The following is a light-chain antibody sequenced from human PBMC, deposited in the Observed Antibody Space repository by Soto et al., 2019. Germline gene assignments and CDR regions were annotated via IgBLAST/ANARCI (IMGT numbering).Light chain of an antibody. CDR3: QQYNTLWT. Sequence: DIQMTQSPSTLSASVGDRVTITCRASQNINNWLAWYQQKPGKAPKLLIFDASNLESGVPSRFSGSGSGTEFTLTVSSLQPDDFATYYCQQYNTLWTFGQGTRWIS. V-gene: IGKV1-5*01. CDR1: QNINNW. J-gene: IGKJ1*01. CDR2: DAS.